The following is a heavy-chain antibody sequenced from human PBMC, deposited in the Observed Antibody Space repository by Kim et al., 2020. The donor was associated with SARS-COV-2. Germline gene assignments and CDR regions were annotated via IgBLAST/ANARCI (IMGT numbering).Heavy chain of an antibody. Sequence: ASVKVSCKASGYTFTGHYMHWVRQAPGQGLEWMGWINPNSGGTNYAQKFQGWVTMTRDTSISTAYMELSRLRSDDTAVYYCARDRLGYCSSTSCYNVWFDPWGQGTLVTVSS. CDR2: INPNSGGT. D-gene: IGHD2-2*02. V-gene: IGHV1-2*04. CDR1: GYTFTGHY. J-gene: IGHJ5*02. CDR3: ARDRLGYCSSTSCYNVWFDP.